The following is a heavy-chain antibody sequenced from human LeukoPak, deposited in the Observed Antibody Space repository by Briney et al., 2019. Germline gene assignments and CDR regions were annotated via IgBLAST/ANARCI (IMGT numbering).Heavy chain of an antibody. J-gene: IGHJ4*02. V-gene: IGHV4-59*12. CDR2: MYYSGST. CDR3: ARGRGSYSSNLVS. CDR1: GFTFSSYG. Sequence: GSLRLSCAASGFTFSSYGMHWVRQAPGKGLEWVGYMYYSGSTNYNPSLKSRVTVSIDTPKNQFSLRLSSVTAADTAVYYCARGRGSYSSNLVSWGQGTLVTVSS. D-gene: IGHD1-26*01.